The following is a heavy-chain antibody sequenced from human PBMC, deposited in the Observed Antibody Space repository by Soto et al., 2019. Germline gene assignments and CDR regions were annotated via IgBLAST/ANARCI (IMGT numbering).Heavy chain of an antibody. CDR2: IWYDGSNK. CDR3: ARDGYCSSTSCRTYYYYGMDV. D-gene: IGHD2-2*03. J-gene: IGHJ6*02. CDR1: GFTFSSYG. Sequence: QVQLVESGGGVVQPGRSLRLSCAASGFTFSSYGMHWVRQAPGKGLEWMAVIWYDGSNKYYADSVKGRFTISRDNSKNTLYLQMNSLRAEDTAVYYCARDGYCSSTSCRTYYYYGMDVWGQGTTVTVSS. V-gene: IGHV3-33*01.